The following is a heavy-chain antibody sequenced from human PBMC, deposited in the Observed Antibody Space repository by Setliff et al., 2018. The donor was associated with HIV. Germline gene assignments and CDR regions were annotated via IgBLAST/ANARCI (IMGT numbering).Heavy chain of an antibody. CDR2: TSHSGSV. V-gene: IGHV4-4*02. J-gene: IGHJ3*02. Sequence: SETLSLTCAVSGGSISSPNWWNWVRQPPGKGLEWIGETSHSGSVNYNPSLKSRAAISLDRSMNQFSLNPKSVTAADTAMYYCAREVKEVTDSDAFDIWGQGTMVTVSS. CDR3: AREVKEVTDSDAFDI. D-gene: IGHD2-21*02. CDR1: GGSISSPNW.